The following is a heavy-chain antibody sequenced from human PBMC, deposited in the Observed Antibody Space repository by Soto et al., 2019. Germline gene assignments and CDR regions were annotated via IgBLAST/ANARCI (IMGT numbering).Heavy chain of an antibody. CDR2: IKSQGDGGTR. D-gene: IGHD2-2*01. J-gene: IGHJ6*02. Sequence: ELQLVESGGGLVKPGGSLRLSCAASGFSFRNAWMSWVRQAPGKGLEWVGHIKSQGDGGTRDYAAPVKGRFTISRDDSKNKRFLQMNSLKNEDTAGYFCTTDLQAYCDGTTCYAGNYYYDDMDVWGQGTTVTVSS. CDR3: TTDLQAYCDGTTCYAGNYYYDDMDV. V-gene: IGHV3-15*01. CDR1: GFSFRNAW.